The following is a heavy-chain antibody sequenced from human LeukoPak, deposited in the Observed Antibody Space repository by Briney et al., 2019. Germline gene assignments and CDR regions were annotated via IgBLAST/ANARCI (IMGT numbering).Heavy chain of an antibody. J-gene: IGHJ4*02. V-gene: IGHV4-39*01. CDR2: IYYSGST. Sequence: PSETLSLTCTVSGGSISTTNYYWGWIRQPPGKGLGWIGSIYYSGSTYYNPSLKSRVTISVETSKNQFSLNLRSVTAADTAVYYCARHDGGYDWGPFHSWGQGALVTVSS. CDR1: GGSISTTNYY. CDR3: ARHDGGYDWGPFHS. D-gene: IGHD5-12*01.